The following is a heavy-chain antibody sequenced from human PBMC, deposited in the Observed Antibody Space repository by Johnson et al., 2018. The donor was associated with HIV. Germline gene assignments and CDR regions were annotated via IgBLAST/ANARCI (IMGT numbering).Heavy chain of an antibody. J-gene: IGHJ3*02. CDR3: ASWGVGSSWNHDAFDI. V-gene: IGHV3-30*03. Sequence: QMLLVESGGGVVQPGRSLRLSCAASGFIFSDYGMHWVRQAPGKGLEWVAVISYDGKYKYYGDSVKGRFTISRDNSKNTFDLQMTSLGVEDTAVYYCASWGVGSSWNHDAFDIWGQGTMVTVSS. D-gene: IGHD6-13*01. CDR2: ISYDGKYK. CDR1: GFIFSDYG.